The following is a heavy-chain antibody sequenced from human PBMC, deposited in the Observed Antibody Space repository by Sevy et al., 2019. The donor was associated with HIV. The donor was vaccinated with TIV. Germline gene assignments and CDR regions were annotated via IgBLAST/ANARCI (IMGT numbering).Heavy chain of an antibody. CDR1: GFTFSDYY. CDR2: ISGSDFTI. J-gene: IGHJ6*02. V-gene: IGHV3-11*01. CDR3: ARDHVKDGDLGDYYYFAMDV. Sequence: GGSLRLSCAASGFTFSDYYMSWIRQAPGKGLEWLAYISGSDFTIYYADSVKGRFTISRDNAKNSLYLLMNSLRAEDTAVYYCARDHVKDGDLGDYYYFAMDVWGQGTTVTVSS. D-gene: IGHD4-17*01.